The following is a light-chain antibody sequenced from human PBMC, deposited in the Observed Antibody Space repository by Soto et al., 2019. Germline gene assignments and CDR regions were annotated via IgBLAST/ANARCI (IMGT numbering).Light chain of an antibody. V-gene: IGKV1-6*01. J-gene: IGKJ1*01. CDR3: LQDYNFPWA. CDR2: GAS. CDR1: QGIRSD. Sequence: IQMTQSPSPLSASVGDRVTISCPASQGIRSDLAWYQQKPGKVPKLLIYGASKLESGVPSRFSGSGFGTDFTLTISSLQPEDFATYYCLQDYNFPWAFGQGTKVEIK.